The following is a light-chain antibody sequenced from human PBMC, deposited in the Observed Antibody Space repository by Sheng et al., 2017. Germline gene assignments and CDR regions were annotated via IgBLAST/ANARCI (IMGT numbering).Light chain of an antibody. CDR3: GTWDNNLSSVV. J-gene: IGLJ2*01. V-gene: IGLV1-51*01. CDR1: TSNIGNNY. Sequence: QSGLRQPPSLSATPGQKATISCSGTTSNIGNNYVCWYRQVPGTAPELLIFDNDKRPSGIPDRISGSKSGTSATLAITGLQPGDEADYYCGTWDNNLSSVVFGGGTRLTVL. CDR2: DND.